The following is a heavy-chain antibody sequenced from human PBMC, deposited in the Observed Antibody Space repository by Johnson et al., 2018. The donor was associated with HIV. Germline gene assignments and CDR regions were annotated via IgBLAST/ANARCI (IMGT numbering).Heavy chain of an antibody. J-gene: IGHJ3*02. D-gene: IGHD2-15*01. Sequence: VQLVESGGGLVQPGGSLRLSCAASGFTFSGYAMSWVRQAPGKGLEWVSGINWNGGSTGYADSVKGRFTISRDNAKNSLYLQMNSLRAEDTAVYYCARRRLLGPGKGDVFDIWGQGTMVTVSS. CDR3: ARRRLLGPGKGDVFDI. CDR2: INWNGGST. CDR1: GFTFSGYA. V-gene: IGHV3-20*04.